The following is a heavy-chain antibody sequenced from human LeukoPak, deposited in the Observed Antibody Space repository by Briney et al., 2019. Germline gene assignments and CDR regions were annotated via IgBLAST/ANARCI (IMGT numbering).Heavy chain of an antibody. Sequence: PGGSLRLSCAASGFTFSSYEMNWVRQAPGKGLEWVSYISSSGSTIYYADSVKGRFTISRDNAKNSLYLQMKSLRAEDTAVYYGARDKKITQFDMWGQGTMVTVSS. CDR1: GFTFSSYE. J-gene: IGHJ3*02. D-gene: IGHD3-16*01. V-gene: IGHV3-48*03. CDR3: ARDKKITQFDM. CDR2: ISSSGSTI.